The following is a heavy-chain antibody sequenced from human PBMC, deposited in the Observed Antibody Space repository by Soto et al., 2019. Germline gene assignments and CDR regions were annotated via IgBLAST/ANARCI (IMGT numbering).Heavy chain of an antibody. CDR3: ARDLRSYVSY. J-gene: IGHJ4*02. Sequence: QVQMVESGGGVVQPGRSLRLSCAASGFTFSSYAMHWVRQAPGKGLEWVAVISYDGSNKYYADSVKGRFTISRDNSKNTLYLQMNSLRAEDTAVYYCARDLRSYVSYWGQGTLVTVSS. CDR1: GFTFSSYA. D-gene: IGHD3-16*01. CDR2: ISYDGSNK. V-gene: IGHV3-30-3*01.